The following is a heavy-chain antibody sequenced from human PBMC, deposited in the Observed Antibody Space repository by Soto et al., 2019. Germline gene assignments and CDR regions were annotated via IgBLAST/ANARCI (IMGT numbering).Heavy chain of an antibody. Sequence: QVQLVQSGAEVKKPGASVKVSCKASGYTFTSYGISWVRQAPGQGLEWMGWISANNGNTNYAQKLQGRVTMTTDTATSPAYMERRSLRSDDTAVYYCARDRGSYALDYWGQGTLVTVAS. CDR1: GYTFTSYG. CDR3: ARDRGSYALDY. V-gene: IGHV1-18*01. D-gene: IGHD1-26*01. CDR2: ISANNGNT. J-gene: IGHJ4*02.